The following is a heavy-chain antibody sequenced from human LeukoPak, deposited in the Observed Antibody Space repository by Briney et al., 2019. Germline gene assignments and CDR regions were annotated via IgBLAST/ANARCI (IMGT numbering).Heavy chain of an antibody. Sequence: PSETLSLTCTVSGASITTYYWSFIRQPPGKGLEWVGFFYNGGSTKYNPSLRSRVTISADTSKNQFSLNLSSVTAADTAVYYCARSVEGYCRGGSCYFYSYYMDVWGKGTTVTVSS. D-gene: IGHD2-15*01. CDR3: ARSVEGYCRGGSCYFYSYYMDV. CDR2: FYNGGST. CDR1: GASITTYY. V-gene: IGHV4-59*01. J-gene: IGHJ6*03.